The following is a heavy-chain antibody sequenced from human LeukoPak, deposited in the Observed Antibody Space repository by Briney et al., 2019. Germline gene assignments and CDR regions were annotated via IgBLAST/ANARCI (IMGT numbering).Heavy chain of an antibody. J-gene: IGHJ4*02. CDR1: GYSISSSNW. D-gene: IGHD2-2*01. CDR3: ARGVDPAAYVY. CDR2: IYYGGST. Sequence: PSETLSLTCAVSGYSISSSNWWGWIRQPPGTGLEWIGYIYYGGSTYYNPSLKSRVTMSVDTSKNQVSLKLSSVTAADTAVYYCARGVDPAAYVYWGQGTLVTVSS. V-gene: IGHV4-28*03.